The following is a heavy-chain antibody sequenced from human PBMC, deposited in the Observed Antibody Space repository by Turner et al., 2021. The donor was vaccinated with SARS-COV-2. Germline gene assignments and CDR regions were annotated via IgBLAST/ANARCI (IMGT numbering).Heavy chain of an antibody. D-gene: IGHD3-22*01. Sequence: VELCESGGGLAERGGCLCLACAASGFTFSSYSMDWVRQAPGKGLEWVSSISSSNNYKDYADSVKGRFTISRDNAKNSLYLQMNSLRAEDTAVYYCARWAYYGSSGYYPSHFDYWGQGTLVTVSS. CDR3: ARWAYYGSSGYYPSHFDY. V-gene: IGHV3-21*01. J-gene: IGHJ4*02. CDR1: GFTFSSYS. CDR2: ISSSNNYK.